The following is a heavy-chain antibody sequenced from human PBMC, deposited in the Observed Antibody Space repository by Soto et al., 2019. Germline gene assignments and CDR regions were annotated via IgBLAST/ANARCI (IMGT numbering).Heavy chain of an antibody. CDR3: ARARRDIVATILYYFDY. CDR2: IYHSGST. J-gene: IGHJ4*02. Sequence: SETLSLTCAVSGGSISSSNWWSWVRQPPGKGLEWIGEIYHSGSTNYNPSLKSRVTISVDKSKNQFPLKLSSVTAADTAVYYCARARRDIVATILYYFDYWGQGTLVTVSS. CDR1: GGSISSSNW. D-gene: IGHD5-12*01. V-gene: IGHV4-4*02.